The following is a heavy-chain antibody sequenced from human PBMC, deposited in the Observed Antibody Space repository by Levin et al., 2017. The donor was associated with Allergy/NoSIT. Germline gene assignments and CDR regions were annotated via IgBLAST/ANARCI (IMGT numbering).Heavy chain of an antibody. CDR3: AREDLRVVTQQDGMDV. V-gene: IGHV3-30-3*01. J-gene: IGHJ6*02. CDR1: GFTFSSYA. Sequence: AGGSLRLSCAASGFTFSSYAMHWVRQAPGKGLEWVAVISYDGSNKYYADSVKGRFTISRDNSKNTLYLQMNSLRAEDTAVYYCAREDLRVVTQQDGMDVWGQGTTVTVSS. CDR2: ISYDGSNK. D-gene: IGHD3-3*01.